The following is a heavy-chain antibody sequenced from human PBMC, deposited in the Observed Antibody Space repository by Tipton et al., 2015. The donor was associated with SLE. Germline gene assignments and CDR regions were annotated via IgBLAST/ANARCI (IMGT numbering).Heavy chain of an antibody. CDR2: IKPDGSEE. D-gene: IGHD3-10*01. Sequence: VQLVQSGGGLVQPGGSLRLSCAASGFTFSNNWMTWVRQAPGEGLEWVAHIKPDGSEEFYVDSVRGRFIISRDNAKSSLYLQMNSLNAEDTAVYYCAREYQGSFYVNGAFDMWGQGTVVTVSS. CDR3: AREYQGSFYVNGAFDM. V-gene: IGHV3-7*01. J-gene: IGHJ3*02. CDR1: GFTFSNNW.